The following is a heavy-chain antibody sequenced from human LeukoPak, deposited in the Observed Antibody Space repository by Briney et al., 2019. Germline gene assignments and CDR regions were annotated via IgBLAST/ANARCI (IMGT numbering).Heavy chain of an antibody. V-gene: IGHV3-23*01. CDR1: GFTFSSCA. CDR2: ISGSGGST. J-gene: IGHJ4*02. Sequence: GGSLRLSRAASGFTFSSCAMSWVRQAPGKGLEWVSAISGSGGSTYYADSVKGRFTISRDNSKNTLYLQMNSLRAEDTAVYYCAKDPVGLYYFDYWGQGTLVTVSS. CDR3: AKDPVGLYYFDY. D-gene: IGHD1-26*01.